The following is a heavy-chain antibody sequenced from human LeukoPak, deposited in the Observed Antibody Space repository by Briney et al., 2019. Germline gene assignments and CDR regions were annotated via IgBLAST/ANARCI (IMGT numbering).Heavy chain of an antibody. CDR1: GGSISSGTYF. CDR2: IHTSGST. V-gene: IGHV4-61*02. CDR3: ARGVVEMATSWGY. Sequence: SETLSLTCTVSGGSISSGTYFWSWIRQPAGKGLEWTGRIHTSGSTNYSPSLRSRVTISVDTSKNQFSLNLSSVTAADTAVYYCARGVVEMATSWGYWGQGTLVTVSS. D-gene: IGHD5-24*01. J-gene: IGHJ4*02.